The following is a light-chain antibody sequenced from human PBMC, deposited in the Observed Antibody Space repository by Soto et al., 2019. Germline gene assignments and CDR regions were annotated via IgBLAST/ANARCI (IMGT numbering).Light chain of an antibody. CDR1: QSISSY. CDR2: AAS. CDR3: QQSYSTLWT. V-gene: IGKV1-39*01. J-gene: IGKJ1*01. Sequence: DIQMTQSPSSLSASVGDRVTITCRASQSISSYLNWYQQKPGKAPKLLIYAASSLQSGVPSRFSGSGSGTDFPLTISSLQPEDFATYDCQQSYSTLWTFGQGTKVEIK.